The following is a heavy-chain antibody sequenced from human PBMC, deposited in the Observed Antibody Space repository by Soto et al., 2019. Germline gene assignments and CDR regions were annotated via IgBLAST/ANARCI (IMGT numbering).Heavy chain of an antibody. J-gene: IGHJ4*02. CDR2: IIPIFGTA. CDR3: ARDRPYSGSLFDY. CDR1: GGTFSSYA. D-gene: IGHD1-26*01. Sequence: SVKVSCKASGGTFSSYAISWVRQAPGQGLEWMGGIIPIFGTANYAQKFQGRVTITADESTSTAYTELSSLRSEDTAVYYCARDRPYSGSLFDYWGQGTLVTVSS. V-gene: IGHV1-69*13.